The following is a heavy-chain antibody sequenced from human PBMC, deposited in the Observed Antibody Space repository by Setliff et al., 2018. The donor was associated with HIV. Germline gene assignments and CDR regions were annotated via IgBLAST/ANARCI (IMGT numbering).Heavy chain of an antibody. Sequence: VASVKVSCKASGYTFTGYYMHSVRQAPGQGLEWMGRINPNSGGTNYAQKFQGRVTMTRDTSISTAYMELSRLRSDDAAVYYCARDWVAGTSGYYYYYMDVWGKGTTVTVSS. J-gene: IGHJ6*03. CDR1: GYTFTGYY. CDR3: ARDWVAGTSGYYYYYMDV. V-gene: IGHV1-2*06. D-gene: IGHD6-19*01. CDR2: INPNSGGT.